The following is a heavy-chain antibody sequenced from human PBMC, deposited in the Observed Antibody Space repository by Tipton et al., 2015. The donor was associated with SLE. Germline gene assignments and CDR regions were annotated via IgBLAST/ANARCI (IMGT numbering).Heavy chain of an antibody. D-gene: IGHD2-21*02. J-gene: IGHJ4*02. CDR2: INHSVST. CDR3: AGRGDLVVVTSYLDY. CDR1: GGSFSAYY. Sequence: TLSLTCALYGGSFSAYYWSWIRQPPGKGLEWIGEINHSVSTNYDPSLKSRVTISVDTSKNQFSLKLSSVTAADTAVYYCAGRGDLVVVTSYLDYWGQGTLVTVST. V-gene: IGHV4-34*01.